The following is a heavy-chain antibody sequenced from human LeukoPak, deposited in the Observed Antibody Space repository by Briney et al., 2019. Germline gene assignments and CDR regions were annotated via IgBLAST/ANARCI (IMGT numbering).Heavy chain of an antibody. J-gene: IGHJ3*02. Sequence: GGSLRLSYAASGFTFSDYYMSWIRQAPGKGLEWVSYISSSGSTIYYADSVKGRFTISRDNAKNSLYLQMNSLRAEDTAVYYCTTAGPVPAAIIGIDAFDIWGQGTMVTVSS. CDR1: GFTFSDYY. CDR3: TTAGPVPAAIIGIDAFDI. D-gene: IGHD2-2*02. CDR2: ISSSGSTI. V-gene: IGHV3-11*01.